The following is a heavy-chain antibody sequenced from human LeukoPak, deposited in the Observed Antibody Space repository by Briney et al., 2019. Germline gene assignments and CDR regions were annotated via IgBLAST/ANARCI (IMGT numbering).Heavy chain of an antibody. CDR1: GGSISSYY. Sequence: SETLSLTCTVSGGSISSYYWSWIRQPPGKGPEWIAYIYYGGSTDYNPSLKSRVTISLDTSKTQFSLKLSTVTAADTAVYYCARHDPIVGTPDAFDIWGQGTMVTVSS. CDR3: ARHDPIVGTPDAFDI. CDR2: IYYGGST. V-gene: IGHV4-59*08. J-gene: IGHJ3*02. D-gene: IGHD1-26*01.